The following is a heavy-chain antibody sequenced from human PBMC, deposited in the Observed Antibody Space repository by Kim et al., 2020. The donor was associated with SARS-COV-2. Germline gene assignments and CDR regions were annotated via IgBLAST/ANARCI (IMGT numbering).Heavy chain of an antibody. V-gene: IGHV1-46*01. CDR1: GYTFTSYY. D-gene: IGHD2-2*01. CDR3: ARPGEYCSSTSCPLGAHSLDY. CDR2: INPSGGST. J-gene: IGHJ4*02. Sequence: ASVKVSCKASGYTFTSYYMHWVRQAPGQGLEWMGIINPSGGSTSYAQKFQGRVTMTRDTSTSTVYMELSSLRSEDTAVYYCARPGEYCSSTSCPLGAHSLDYWGQGTLVTVSS.